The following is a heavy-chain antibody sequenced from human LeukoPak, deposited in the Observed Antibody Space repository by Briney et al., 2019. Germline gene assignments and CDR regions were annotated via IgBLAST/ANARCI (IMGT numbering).Heavy chain of an antibody. CDR2: IIPIFGTA. CDR3: ARDPPNSSGWFYFDY. V-gene: IGHV1-69*13. CDR1: GGTFSSYA. Sequence: SVKVSCKASGGTFSSYAISWVRQAPGQGREWMGGIIPIFGTANYAQKFQGRVTITADESTSTAYMELSSLRSEDTAVYYCARDPPNSSGWFYFDYWGQGTLVTVSS. D-gene: IGHD6-19*01. J-gene: IGHJ4*02.